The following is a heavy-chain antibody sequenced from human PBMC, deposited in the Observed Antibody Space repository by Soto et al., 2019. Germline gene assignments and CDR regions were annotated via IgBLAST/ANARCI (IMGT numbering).Heavy chain of an antibody. CDR2: IWYDGSNK. D-gene: IGHD3-10*01. CDR3: ARGYGSGSYSFDY. Sequence: VQLVESGGGVVQPGRSLRLSCAASGFTFSSYGMHWVRQAPGKGLEWVAVIWYDGSNKYYADSVKGRFTISRDNSKNTLYLQMNSLRAEDTAVYYCARGYGSGSYSFDYWGQGTLVTVSS. CDR1: GFTFSSYG. J-gene: IGHJ4*02. V-gene: IGHV3-33*01.